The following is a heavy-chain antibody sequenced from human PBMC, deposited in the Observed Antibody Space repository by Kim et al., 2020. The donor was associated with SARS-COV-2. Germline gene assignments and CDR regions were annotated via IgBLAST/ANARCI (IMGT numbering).Heavy chain of an antibody. CDR3: ASSADDWYFDL. Sequence: TYAQGFTGRFVFSLDTSVSTAYLQISSLKAEDTAVYYCASSADDWYFDLWGRGTLVTVSS. D-gene: IGHD3-10*01. V-gene: IGHV7-4-1*02. J-gene: IGHJ2*01.